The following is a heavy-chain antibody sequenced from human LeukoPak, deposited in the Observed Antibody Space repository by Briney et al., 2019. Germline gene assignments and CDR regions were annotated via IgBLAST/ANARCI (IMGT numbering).Heavy chain of an antibody. V-gene: IGHV3-11*01. CDR2: ITSGGRAI. J-gene: IGHJ4*02. D-gene: IGHD5-12*01. CDR1: GFTFSDFY. Sequence: LGGSLRLSCAASGFTFSDFYMSWIRQAPGKGLEWVSYITSGGRAIYYADSVQGRFTISRDNARNSLYLQMDGLRAEDTAVYYCATDIVATSGDFWGQGTLVTVSS. CDR3: ATDIVATSGDF.